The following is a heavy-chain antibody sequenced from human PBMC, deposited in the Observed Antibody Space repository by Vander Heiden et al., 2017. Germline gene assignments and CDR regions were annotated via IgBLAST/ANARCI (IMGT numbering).Heavy chain of an antibody. J-gene: IGHJ4*02. CDR2: ISSSGSTI. CDR3: ARERGDSSGCPDY. CDR1: RFAFSHHY. V-gene: IGHV3-11*01. D-gene: IGHD3-22*01. Sequence: QVQLVESGGGLVNPGGSRRPSCPASRFAFSHHYMSWTAQAPGKGLEWVSYISSSGSTIYYADSVKGRFTISRDNAKNSLYLQMNSLRAEDTAVYYCARERGDSSGCPDYWGQGTLVTVSS.